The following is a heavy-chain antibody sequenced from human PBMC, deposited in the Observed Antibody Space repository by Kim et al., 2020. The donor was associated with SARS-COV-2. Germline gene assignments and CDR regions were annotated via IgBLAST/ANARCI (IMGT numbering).Heavy chain of an antibody. J-gene: IGHJ6*02. D-gene: IGHD3-16*01. V-gene: IGHV4-4*07. Sequence: SETLSLTCTVSGGSLSNYYWSWIRQPAGKGLEWIGRIYPSGSTNYSPSLKSRVTMSLDMSKSQFSLKLTSMTAADTAVYYCVRVNRLWDYYYGMDVWGLG. CDR1: GGSLSNYY. CDR3: VRVNRLWDYYYGMDV. CDR2: IYPSGST.